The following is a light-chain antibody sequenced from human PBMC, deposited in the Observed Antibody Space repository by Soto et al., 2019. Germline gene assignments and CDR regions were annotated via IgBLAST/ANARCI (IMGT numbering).Light chain of an antibody. Sequence: DIQMTQSPSTLSASVGEGVTITCRASQSISNWLAWYQQKQGKAPKLLIFKASNLESGVPSRFSGSGSGTEFTLTISSLQPDDFATYYCQQYNIYPGTFGQGTKVEIK. CDR3: QQYNIYPGT. V-gene: IGKV1-5*03. CDR1: QSISNW. CDR2: KAS. J-gene: IGKJ1*01.